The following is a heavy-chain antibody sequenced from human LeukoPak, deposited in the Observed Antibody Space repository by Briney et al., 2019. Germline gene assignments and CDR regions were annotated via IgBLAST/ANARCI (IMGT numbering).Heavy chain of an antibody. CDR2: INQRGST. V-gene: IGHV4-34*01. CDR3: ARDRVTTGGFDP. Sequence: SETLSLTCAVYGGSFSNYWSWIRPPPGKGLEGIGEINQRGSTKYNPSLKSRVTISDETSKKQFSLKLSFVTAADTAVYCCARDRVTTGGFDPWGQGTLVTVSS. D-gene: IGHD4-11*01. CDR1: GGSFSNY. J-gene: IGHJ5*02.